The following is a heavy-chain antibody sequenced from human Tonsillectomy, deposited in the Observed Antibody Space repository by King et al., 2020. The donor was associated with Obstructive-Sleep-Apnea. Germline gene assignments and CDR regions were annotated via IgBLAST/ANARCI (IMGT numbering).Heavy chain of an antibody. Sequence: QLVQSGGGLVKPGGSLRLSCVASGFTFNSHTMNWFRQAPGKGLEWFSCISSSSNIYYADSVKGRFTISRDNAKNSVFLQMDSLRAEDTAVYYCARDRGNTTKDEAWDIGGEGTM. V-gene: IGHV3-21*01. D-gene: IGHD1-1*01. CDR3: ARDRGNTTKDEAWDI. CDR1: GFTFNSHT. CDR2: ISSSSNI. J-gene: IGHJ3*02.